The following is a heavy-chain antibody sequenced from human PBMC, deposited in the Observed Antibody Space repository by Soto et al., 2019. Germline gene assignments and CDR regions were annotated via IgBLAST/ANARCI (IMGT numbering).Heavy chain of an antibody. CDR1: GDRVSSNVAA. CDR2: TYYRSKWYN. J-gene: IGHJ3*02. CDR3: ARDSSGWYTYAFDI. Sequence: SQTLSLTCDMSGDRVSSNVAAWNCIRQSPGRGLEWLGRTYYRSKWYNDYAVSVKSRITINPDTSKNQFSLQLNSVTPEDTAVYYCARDSSGWYTYAFDIWGQGTMVTVSS. D-gene: IGHD6-19*01. V-gene: IGHV6-1*01.